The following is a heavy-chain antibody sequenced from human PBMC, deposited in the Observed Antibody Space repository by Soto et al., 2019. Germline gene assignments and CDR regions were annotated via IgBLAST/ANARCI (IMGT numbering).Heavy chain of an antibody. D-gene: IGHD5-12*01. Sequence: QVQLVESGGGVVQPGRSLSLSCEASGFTFRNYVMHWVRQAPGKGLEWVAVISSDGSNKYYADSVKGRFTISRDNSKNSPYLQMKTLRIADTAVYYCTRDRATHRNYWGQGTLVTVSS. CDR3: TRDRATHRNY. V-gene: IGHV3-30*03. CDR1: GFTFRNYV. J-gene: IGHJ4*02. CDR2: ISSDGSNK.